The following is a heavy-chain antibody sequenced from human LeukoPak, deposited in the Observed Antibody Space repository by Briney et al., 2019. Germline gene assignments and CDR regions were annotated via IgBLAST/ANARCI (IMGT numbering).Heavy chain of an antibody. V-gene: IGHV4-39*01. CDR1: GGSISSSSYY. Sequence: SETLSLTCTVSGGSISSSSYYWGWIRQPPGKGLEWIGSIYYSGSTYYNPSLKSRVTISVDTSKNQFSLKLSSVTAADTAVYYCARNRVQRERGNWFDPWGQGTLVTVSS. CDR3: ARNRVQRERGNWFDP. J-gene: IGHJ5*02. CDR2: IYYSGST. D-gene: IGHD1-1*01.